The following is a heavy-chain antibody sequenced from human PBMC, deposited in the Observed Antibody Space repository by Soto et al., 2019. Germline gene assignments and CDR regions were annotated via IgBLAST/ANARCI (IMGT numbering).Heavy chain of an antibody. CDR2: ISAYNGNT. CDR1: GYTFTSYG. V-gene: IGHV1-18*01. Sequence: ASVKVSCKASGYTFTSYGISWVRQAPGQGLEWMGWISAYNGNTNYAQKPQGRVTMTTDTSSSTAYMELRSLSSDDTAVYYCARGAVAGTLYNWFDPWGQGTLVTVSS. J-gene: IGHJ5*02. D-gene: IGHD6-19*01. CDR3: ARGAVAGTLYNWFDP.